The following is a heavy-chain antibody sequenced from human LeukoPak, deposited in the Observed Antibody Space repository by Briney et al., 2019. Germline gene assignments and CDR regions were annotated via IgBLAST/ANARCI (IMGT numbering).Heavy chain of an antibody. J-gene: IGHJ5*02. CDR2: MNPNSGNT. Sequence: ASVKVPCKASGYTFTSYDINWVRQATGQGLEWMGWMNPNSGNTGYAQKFQGRVTMTRNTSISTAYMELSSLRSEDTAVYYCARSSIGSSGGGFDPWGQGTLVTVSS. CDR1: GYTFTSYD. CDR3: ARSSIGSSGGGFDP. D-gene: IGHD3-22*01. V-gene: IGHV1-8*01.